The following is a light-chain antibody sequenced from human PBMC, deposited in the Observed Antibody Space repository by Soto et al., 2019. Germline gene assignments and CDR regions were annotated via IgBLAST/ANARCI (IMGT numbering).Light chain of an antibody. CDR3: QQSYRTPQT. CDR2: TTS. Sequence: DIQMTQSPSSLSASVGDRVTITCRASQSISNYLNWYQQKPGKAPKLLIHTTSSLQSGVPSRFSASGTGTDFTLTISSLQPEDFANYYCQQSYRTPQTFGGGTKVEI. CDR1: QSISNY. V-gene: IGKV1-39*01. J-gene: IGKJ4*01.